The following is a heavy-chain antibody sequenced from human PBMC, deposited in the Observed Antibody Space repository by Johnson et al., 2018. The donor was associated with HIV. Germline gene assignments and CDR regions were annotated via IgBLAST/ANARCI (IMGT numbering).Heavy chain of an antibody. CDR1: GFTFSSYD. CDR3: ARRRRDGDTFDI. V-gene: IGHV3-48*03. CDR2: ISSSGSTI. J-gene: IGHJ3*02. Sequence: VQLVESGGGVVQPGGSLRLSCAASGFTFSSYDMHWVRQTPGKGLEWVSYISSSGSTIYYADSVMGRFTISRDNAKNSLYLQMNTLRAEDTAVYYCARRRRDGDTFDIWGRGTMVTVSS. D-gene: IGHD5-24*01.